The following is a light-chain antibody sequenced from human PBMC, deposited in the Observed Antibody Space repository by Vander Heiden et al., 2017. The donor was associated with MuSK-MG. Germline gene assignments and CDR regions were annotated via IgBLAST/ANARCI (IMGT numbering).Light chain of an antibody. CDR2: WAS. CDR3: QQEDNTQCT. CDR1: QSVLDSSNNMNY. J-gene: IGKJ2*02. V-gene: IGKV4-1*01. Sequence: DIVLTQSPDSLAVSLGEKATFSCKSSQSVLDSSNNMNYLAWFQQKPGQPPKLLIYWASTRESGVPDRFSGSGSGTEFTLTISSLQAEDAAVYYCQQEDNTQCTFGQGTKVEIK.